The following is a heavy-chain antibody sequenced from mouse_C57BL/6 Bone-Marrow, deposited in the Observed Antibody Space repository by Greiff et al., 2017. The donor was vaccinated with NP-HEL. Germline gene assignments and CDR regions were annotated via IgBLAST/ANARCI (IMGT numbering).Heavy chain of an antibody. CDR2: ILPSIGRT. J-gene: IGHJ3*01. D-gene: IGHD2-4*01. CDR3: ARGDDYAWFAY. CDR1: DLEVFPIAY. V-gene: IGHV15-2*01. Sequence: QVQLKQSGSELRSPGSSVKLSCKDFDLEVFPIAYMSWVRQKPGHGFEWIGGILPSIGRTIYGEKFEDKATLDADTLSNTAYLELNSLTSEDSAIYYCARGDDYAWFAYWGQGTLVTVSA.